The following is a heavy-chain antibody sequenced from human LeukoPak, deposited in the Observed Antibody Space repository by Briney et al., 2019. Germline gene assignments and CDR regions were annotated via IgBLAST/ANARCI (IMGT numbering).Heavy chain of an antibody. Sequence: SQTLSLTCTVSGDSISSTDYFWSWIRQAPGKGLEWIGNIYDSGTTHYNPSLKSRVTISGDTSKNQFSLKLNSVTAADMAIYYCATHRRSGSGGSENAFEIWGQGTMVTVSS. CDR2: IYDSGTT. D-gene: IGHD1-1*01. CDR3: ATHRRSGSGGSENAFEI. CDR1: GDSISSTDYF. V-gene: IGHV4-39*01. J-gene: IGHJ3*02.